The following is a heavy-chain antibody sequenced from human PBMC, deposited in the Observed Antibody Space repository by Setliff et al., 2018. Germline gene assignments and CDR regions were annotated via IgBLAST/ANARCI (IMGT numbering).Heavy chain of an antibody. J-gene: IGHJ6*03. V-gene: IGHV3-30*04. CDR1: TFTFNKYA. CDR3: ARDRIGPFLSYMDG. D-gene: IGHD3-3*02. CDR2: MSYDTTKE. Sequence: HPGGSLRFSCVASTFTFNKYAMTWVRQAPGKGLEWVAIMSYDTTKEYYADSVKGRFTISRDNSRNTLYLQMNSLRSEDTAVYYCARDRIGPFLSYMDGWGKGTAVTVSS.